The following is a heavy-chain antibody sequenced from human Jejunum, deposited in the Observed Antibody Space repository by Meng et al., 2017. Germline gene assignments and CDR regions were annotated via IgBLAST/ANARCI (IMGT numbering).Heavy chain of an antibody. D-gene: IGHD3-10*02. CDR1: GYNFATYW. CDR2: IYPSDSDT. Sequence: GESLKISCKASGYNFATYWVAWVRQTPGKGLEWMGIIYPSDSDTTYSPAFQGQVTISVDKSISTAFLQWRSLEASDTAIYYCARATQQNVYNWFDPWGQGTLVTVSS. CDR3: ARATQQNVYNWFDP. J-gene: IGHJ5*02. V-gene: IGHV5-51*01.